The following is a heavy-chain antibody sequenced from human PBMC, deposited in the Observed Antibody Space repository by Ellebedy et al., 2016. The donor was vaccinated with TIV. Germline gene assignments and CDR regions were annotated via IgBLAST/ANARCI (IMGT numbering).Heavy chain of an antibody. CDR3: AGETFNDVDLIIWGVLDT. J-gene: IGHJ3*02. CDR1: GLTVSSTY. CDR2: IHTGGDT. V-gene: IGHV3-66*01. Sequence: GGSLRLSCAASGLTVSSTYMSRVRQAPGKGLEWISVIHTGGDTNYADSVKGRFTMSRDTSKNTGHLQINRVRVEDTAVYYCAGETFNDVDLIIWGVLDTWGQGTMVTVSS. D-gene: IGHD1-1*01.